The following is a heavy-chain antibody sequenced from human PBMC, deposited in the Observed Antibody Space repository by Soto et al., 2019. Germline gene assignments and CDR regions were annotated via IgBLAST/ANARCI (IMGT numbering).Heavy chain of an antibody. V-gene: IGHV1-69*06. CDR2: IIPIFGTA. CDR1: GGTFSSYA. J-gene: IGHJ4*02. D-gene: IGHD5-12*01. CDR3: ARDRGARDGYNSLDY. Sequence: SVKVSCKASGGTFSSYAISWVRQAPGQGLEWMGGIIPIFGTANYAQKFQGRVTITADKSTSTAYMELSSLRSGDTAVYYCARDRGARDGYNSLDYWGQGTLVTVSS.